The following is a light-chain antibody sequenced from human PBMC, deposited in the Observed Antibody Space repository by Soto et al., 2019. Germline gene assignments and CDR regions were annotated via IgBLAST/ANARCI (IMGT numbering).Light chain of an antibody. CDR3: QQYNTWPPFT. Sequence: EIVMTQPPSSLSVSPGERATLSCRASQSVTANLAWYQQKPGQAPRLLIYNGVTRATGIPARFTGSGSGREYTLTINSLQSEDVAMYYCQQYNTWPPFTFGPGTKVELK. CDR2: NGV. J-gene: IGKJ3*01. V-gene: IGKV3-15*01. CDR1: QSVTAN.